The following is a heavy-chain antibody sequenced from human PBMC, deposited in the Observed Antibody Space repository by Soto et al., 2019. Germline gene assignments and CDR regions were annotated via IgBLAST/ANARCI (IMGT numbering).Heavy chain of an antibody. D-gene: IGHD3-3*01. J-gene: IGHJ4*02. CDR3: ARHLYDFWSDIFDY. CDR1: GYTFTSYA. V-gene: IGHV1-3*01. Sequence: QVQLVQSGAEVKKPGASVKVSCKASGYTFTSYAMHWVRQAPGQRLEWMGWINAGRGNKKYPQKFQGRVTITRDTSASTAYMELSSLRSEDTAVYYCARHLYDFWSDIFDYWGQGTLVTFSS. CDR2: INAGRGNK.